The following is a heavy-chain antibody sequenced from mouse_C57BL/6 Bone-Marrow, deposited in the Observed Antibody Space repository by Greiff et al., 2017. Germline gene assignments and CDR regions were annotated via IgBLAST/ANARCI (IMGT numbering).Heavy chain of an antibody. J-gene: IGHJ3*01. V-gene: IGHV5-6*02. D-gene: IGHD1-1*01. Sequence: EVKLVESGGDLVKPGGSLKLSCAASGFTFSSYGMSWVRQTPDKRLEWVATISSGGSYPYYPDSVKGRFTISRDNAKNTLYLQMSSLKSEDTAMYYCARKDYYGSSAWFAYWGQGTLVTVSA. CDR1: GFTFSSYG. CDR2: ISSGGSYP. CDR3: ARKDYYGSSAWFAY.